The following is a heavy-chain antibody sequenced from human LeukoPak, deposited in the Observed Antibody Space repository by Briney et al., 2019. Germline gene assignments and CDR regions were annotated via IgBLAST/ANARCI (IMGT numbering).Heavy chain of an antibody. V-gene: IGHV3-7*01. CDR1: AFTFSSYW. CDR2: IKEDGSEI. Sequence: PGGSLRLSCAASAFTFSSYWMSWVRQAPGKGPEWVANIKEDGSEIHYVDSVKGRFTISRDNAKNSLYLQLNSLRVEDTAVYYCARDRGYSSFDYWGQEPWSPSPQ. J-gene: IGHJ4*01. D-gene: IGHD4-23*01. CDR3: ARDRGYSSFDY.